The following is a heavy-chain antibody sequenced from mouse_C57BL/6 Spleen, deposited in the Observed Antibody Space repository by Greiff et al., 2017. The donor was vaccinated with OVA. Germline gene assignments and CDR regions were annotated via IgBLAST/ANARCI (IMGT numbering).Heavy chain of an antibody. CDR2: IYPGSGST. D-gene: IGHD2-3*01. Sequence: QVQLQQPGAELVKPGASVKMSCKASGYTFTSYWITWVKQRPGQGLEWIGDIYPGSGSTNYNEKFKSKATLTVDTSSSTAYMPLSSLTSEDSAVYYCARSDGYYPWFAYWGQGTLVTVSA. CDR3: ARSDGYYPWFAY. J-gene: IGHJ3*01. CDR1: GYTFTSYW. V-gene: IGHV1-55*01.